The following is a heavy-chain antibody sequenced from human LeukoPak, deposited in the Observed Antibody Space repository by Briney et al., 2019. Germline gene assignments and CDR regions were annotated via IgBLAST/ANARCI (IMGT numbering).Heavy chain of an antibody. CDR3: ARAERGYSYGYVGY. CDR2: IYTSGST. V-gene: IGHV4-61*02. D-gene: IGHD5-18*01. Sequence: SETLSLTCTVSGGSIRSGSYYWSWIRQPAGKGLEWIGRIYTSGSTNYNPSLKSRVTISVDTSKNQFSLKLSSVTAADTAVYYCARAERGYSYGYVGYWGQGTLVTVSS. CDR1: GGSIRSGSYY. J-gene: IGHJ4*02.